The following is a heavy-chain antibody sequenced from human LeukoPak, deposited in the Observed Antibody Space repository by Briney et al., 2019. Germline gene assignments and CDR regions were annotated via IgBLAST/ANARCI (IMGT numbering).Heavy chain of an antibody. Sequence: SETLSLTCAVYGGSFSGYYWSWIRQPPGKGLEWIGEINHSGSTNYNPSLKSRVTISVDTSKNQFSLKLSSATAADTAVYYCARSGPLAVAGSFDYWGQGTLVTVSS. CDR1: GGSFSGYY. D-gene: IGHD6-19*01. CDR2: INHSGST. V-gene: IGHV4-34*01. CDR3: ARSGPLAVAGSFDY. J-gene: IGHJ4*02.